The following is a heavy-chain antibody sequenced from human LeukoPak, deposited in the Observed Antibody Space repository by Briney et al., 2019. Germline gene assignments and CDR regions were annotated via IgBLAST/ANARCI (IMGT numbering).Heavy chain of an antibody. CDR3: AREELGSSLGFDP. J-gene: IGHJ5*02. V-gene: IGHV3-30*03. CDR2: ISFDGSNR. Sequence: GGSLRLSCAASGFTFSSYGMHWVRQPPGKGLEWVAVISFDGSNRYYADSVKGRFTISRDNSKNTLYLQMNSLRAEDTAVYYCAREELGSSLGFDPWGQGTLDTVSS. CDR1: GFTFSSYG. D-gene: IGHD3-16*01.